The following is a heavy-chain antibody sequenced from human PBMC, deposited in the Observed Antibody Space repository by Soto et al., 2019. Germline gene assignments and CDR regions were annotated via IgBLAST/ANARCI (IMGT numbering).Heavy chain of an antibody. CDR1: GLPFSSQF. V-gene: IGHV3-7*04. Sequence: EVQLVESGGGLVQPGGSLRLSCAASGLPFSSQFMSWIRQAPGRGLEWVAKINPDGSNERYVDPVKGRFTVSRDNTKKSLSLQRNGMRGKYPAEYYFARETWWRRDYWGQGNLVTVSS. J-gene: IGHJ4*02. D-gene: IGHD2-15*01. CDR2: INPDGSNE. CDR3: ARETWWRRDY.